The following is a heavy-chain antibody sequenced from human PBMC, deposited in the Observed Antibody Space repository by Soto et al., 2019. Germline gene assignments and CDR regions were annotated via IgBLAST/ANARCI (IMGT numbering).Heavy chain of an antibody. CDR3: AREGSGGRGAFDI. Sequence: PSETLSLTCAVSGGSLSSSNWWSWARQPPGKGLEGIGEIYHRGSTNDNPSLKSRVTISVDKSKNKFSLQLSSLTATATSVYYDAREGSGGRGAFDIWGQATMVTVSS. V-gene: IGHV4-4*02. CDR2: IYHRGST. D-gene: IGHD3-16*01. CDR1: GGSLSSSNW. J-gene: IGHJ3*02.